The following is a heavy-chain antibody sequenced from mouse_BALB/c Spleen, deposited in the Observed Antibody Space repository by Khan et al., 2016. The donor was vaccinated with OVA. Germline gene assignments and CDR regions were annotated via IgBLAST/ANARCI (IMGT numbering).Heavy chain of an antibody. CDR3: ARTAGLKY. J-gene: IGHJ2*01. CDR1: GYSITSGYG. CDR2: TSYSGST. Sequence: EVLLQEAGPGLVKPSPSLFLSCTVTGYSITSGYGWNWNRQFPGNKLEWMVNTSYSGSTNYNPSLNSRTSITRDTSKNQFFLQWNSVTAEDTATYYRARTAGLKYWGQGTTLTVSS. D-gene: IGHD1-2*01. V-gene: IGHV3-2*02.